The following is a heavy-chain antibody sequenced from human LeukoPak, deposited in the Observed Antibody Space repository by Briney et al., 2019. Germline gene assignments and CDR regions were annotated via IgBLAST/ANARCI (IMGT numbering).Heavy chain of an antibody. Sequence: GGSLRLSCSASGFSFSSYEMSWVRQAPGKGLEWVSVIYSGGGTYYADSVKGRFTISRDNSKNTLYLQMNSLRAEDTAVYYCASPVFYSGGAFDIWGQGTMVTVSS. V-gene: IGHV3-66*01. CDR2: IYSGGGT. D-gene: IGHD3-10*01. CDR1: GFSFSSYE. CDR3: ASPVFYSGGAFDI. J-gene: IGHJ3*02.